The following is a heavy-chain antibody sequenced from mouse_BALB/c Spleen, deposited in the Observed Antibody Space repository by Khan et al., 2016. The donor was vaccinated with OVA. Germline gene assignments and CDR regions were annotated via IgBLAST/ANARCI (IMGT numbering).Heavy chain of an antibody. CDR1: GYTFTSYW. CDR3: RNHGSSSAWVTY. CDR2: IDPSTDYT. Sequence: QVQLKQSGVELAKPGASEKMSCKASGYTFTSYWMHWVKQRPGQGLEWIGYIDPSTDYTEYNQKFRDKATLTVDKSSTTVYMQLTSLTSEDSAVFYCRNHGSSSAWVTYWGQGTLVTVSA. D-gene: IGHD1-1*01. J-gene: IGHJ3*01. V-gene: IGHV1-7*01.